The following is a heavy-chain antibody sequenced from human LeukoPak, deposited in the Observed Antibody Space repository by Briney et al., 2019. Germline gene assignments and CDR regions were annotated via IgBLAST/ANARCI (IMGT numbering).Heavy chain of an antibody. CDR1: GYSISSGYY. CDR3: ARGDWYYYYYYMDV. J-gene: IGHJ6*03. D-gene: IGHD3/OR15-3a*01. Sequence: PSETLSLTCTVSGYSISSGYYWGWIRQPPGKGLEWIGSIYHSGSTYYNPSLKSRVTISVDTSKNQFSLKLSSVTAADTAVYYCARGDWYYYYYYMDVWGKGTTVTISS. V-gene: IGHV4-38-2*02. CDR2: IYHSGST.